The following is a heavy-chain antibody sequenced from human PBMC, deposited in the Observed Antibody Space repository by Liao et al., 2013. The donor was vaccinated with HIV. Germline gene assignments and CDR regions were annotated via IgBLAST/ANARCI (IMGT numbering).Heavy chain of an antibody. CDR3: ARGPYSGSSYGFDI. CDR1: GDSINSNY. V-gene: IGHV4-4*07. J-gene: IGHJ3*02. Sequence: QVQLQESGPGLVKPSETLSLTCTVSGDSINSNYWSWIRRPAGKGLEWIGRIHFSGNTDYSPSLKSRVTMSVDTSKSQFSLRLSSVTAADTAVYYCARGPYSGSSYGFDIWGPGTMVTVSS. D-gene: IGHD1-26*01. CDR2: IHFSGNT.